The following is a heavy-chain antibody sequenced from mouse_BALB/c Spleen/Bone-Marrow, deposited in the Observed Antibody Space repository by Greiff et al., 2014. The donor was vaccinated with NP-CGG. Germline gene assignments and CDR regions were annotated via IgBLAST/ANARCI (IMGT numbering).Heavy chain of an antibody. J-gene: IGHJ4*01. Sequence: QVQLQQSGAELVKPGPPVKLSCKASGYTFTSYWMTWVKQRPGRGLEWIGRIDPSDSETHYNQEFKDKATLTVDKSSSTAYIQLSSLTSEDSAVYYCARALGDGYYYAMDYWGQGTSDTVSS. V-gene: IGHV1-69*02. CDR3: ARALGDGYYYAMDY. D-gene: IGHD2-3*01. CDR1: GYTFTSYW. CDR2: IDPSDSET.